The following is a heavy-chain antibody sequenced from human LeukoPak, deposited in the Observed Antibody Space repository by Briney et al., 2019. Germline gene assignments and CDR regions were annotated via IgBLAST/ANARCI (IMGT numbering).Heavy chain of an antibody. D-gene: IGHD1-26*01. CDR1: GGSISSSSYY. J-gene: IGHJ6*02. V-gene: IGHV4-39*07. CDR3: ARADSGSYALYYYYGMDV. Sequence: PSETLSLTCTVSGGSISSSSYYWGWIRQPPGKGLEWIGSIYYSGSTYYNPSLKSRVTISVDTSKNQFSLKLSSVTAADTAVYYCARADSGSYALYYYYGMDVWGQGTTVTVSS. CDR2: IYYSGST.